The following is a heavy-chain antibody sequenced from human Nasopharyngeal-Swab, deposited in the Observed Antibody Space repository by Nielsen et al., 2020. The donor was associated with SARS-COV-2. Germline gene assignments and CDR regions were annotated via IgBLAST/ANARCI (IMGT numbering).Heavy chain of an antibody. CDR1: GGSISSGGYY. CDR2: IYYSGST. CDR3: ASITMVRGVIIEGFDY. Sequence: SETLSLTCTVSGGSISSGGYYWSWIRQHPGKGLEWIGYIYYSGSTYYNPSLKSRVTISVDTSKNQFSLKLSSVTAADTAVYYCASITMVRGVIIEGFDYWGQGTLVTVSS. J-gene: IGHJ4*02. V-gene: IGHV4-31*03. D-gene: IGHD3-10*01.